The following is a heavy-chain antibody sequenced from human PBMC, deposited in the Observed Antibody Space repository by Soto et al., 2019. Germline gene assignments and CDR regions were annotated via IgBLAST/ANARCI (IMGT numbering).Heavy chain of an antibody. D-gene: IGHD6-19*01. J-gene: IGHJ5*02. CDR2: IYYSGST. V-gene: IGHV4-39*01. Sequence: ETLSLTCSVSGGSINSSSYFWGWVRQPPGKGLEWIGSIYYSGSTYYNPSLRSRVTISVDTSKNQFSLKLSSVTAADTAVFYCARHYSSGSRNWFDPWGQGTLVTVSS. CDR1: GGSINSSSYF. CDR3: ARHYSSGSRNWFDP.